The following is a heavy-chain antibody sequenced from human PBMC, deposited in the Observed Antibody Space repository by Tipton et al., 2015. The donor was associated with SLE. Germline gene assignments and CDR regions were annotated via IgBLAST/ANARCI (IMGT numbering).Heavy chain of an antibody. Sequence: TLSLTCTVSGGSISSGDYYWSWIRQHPGRGLEWIGYIYYSGSTNYNPSLKSRVTISVDTSKNQFSLKLSSVTAADTAVYYCARDLGRLGEGRDYFDYWGQGTLVTVSS. CDR3: ARDLGRLGEGRDYFDY. D-gene: IGHD3-16*01. J-gene: IGHJ4*02. CDR1: GGSISSGDYY. CDR2: IYYSGST. V-gene: IGHV4-61*08.